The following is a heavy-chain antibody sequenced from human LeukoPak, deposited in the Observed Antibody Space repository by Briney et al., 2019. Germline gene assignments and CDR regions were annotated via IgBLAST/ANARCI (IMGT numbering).Heavy chain of an antibody. J-gene: IGHJ5*02. D-gene: IGHD6-6*01. Sequence: SQTLSLTCALSGDSVSSNRAAWNCIRQSPSRGLEWLGRTYYRSKRYNDYAVSVKSRTTNNPDTSTNQFSLQLNSVTPEDTAGYYCARAPSSIAARPGNWFDPWGEGTLVTVSS. CDR3: ARAPSSIAARPGNWFDP. V-gene: IGHV6-1*01. CDR1: GDSVSSNRAA. CDR2: TYYRSKRYN.